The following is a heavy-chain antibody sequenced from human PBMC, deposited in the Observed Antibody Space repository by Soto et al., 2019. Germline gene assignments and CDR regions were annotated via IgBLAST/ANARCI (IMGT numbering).Heavy chain of an antibody. CDR1: GGTFSSYT. J-gene: IGHJ6*03. V-gene: IGHV1-69*04. CDR2: IIPILGIA. Sequence: GASVKVSCKASGGTFSSYTISWVRQAPGQGLEWMGSIIPILGIANYAQKFQGRVTITADKSTSTAYMELSSLRSEDTAVYYCARDHCSGGSCYGSSSYYYYYMDVWGKGTTVTVSS. CDR3: ARDHCSGGSCYGSSSYYYYYMDV. D-gene: IGHD2-15*01.